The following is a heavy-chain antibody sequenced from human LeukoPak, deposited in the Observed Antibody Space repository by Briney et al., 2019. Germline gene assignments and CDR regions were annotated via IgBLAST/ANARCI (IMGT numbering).Heavy chain of an antibody. CDR3: AKIRDYYDSSGYYFDY. V-gene: IGHV3-23*01. Sequence: GGSLRLSCAASGFTFNNYAMSWVRQAPGKGLEWVSGISGSSGTTYHADSVKGRFTISRDNSKNTLYLQMNSLRAEDTAVYYCAKIRDYYDSSGYYFDYWGQGTLVTVSS. CDR1: GFTFNNYA. CDR2: ISGSSGTT. D-gene: IGHD3-22*01. J-gene: IGHJ4*02.